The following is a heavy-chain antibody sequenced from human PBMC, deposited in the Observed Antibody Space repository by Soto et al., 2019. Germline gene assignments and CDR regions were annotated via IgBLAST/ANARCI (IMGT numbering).Heavy chain of an antibody. J-gene: IGHJ6*02. D-gene: IGHD5-12*01. CDR2: IWYDGSNK. CDR1: GFTFSSYG. V-gene: IGHV3-33*01. CDR3: ARATATYYYGMDV. Sequence: GGSLRLSCAASGFTFSSYGMHWVRQAPGKGLEWVAVIWYDGSNKYYADSVKGRFTISRDNSKNTLYLQMNSLRAEDTAVYYCARATATYYYGMDVWGQGTTVTVSS.